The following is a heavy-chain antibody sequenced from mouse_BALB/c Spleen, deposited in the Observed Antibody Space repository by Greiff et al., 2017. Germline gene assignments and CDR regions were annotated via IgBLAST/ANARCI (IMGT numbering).Heavy chain of an antibody. D-gene: IGHD1-1*01. Sequence: EVKLVESGGGLVQPGGSLKLSCAASGFTFSSYTMSWVRQTPEKRLEWVATISSGGSYTYYPDSVKGRFTISRDNAKNTLYLQMSSLKSEDTAMYYCTRDELRSLFAYWGQGTLVTVSA. V-gene: IGHV5-6-4*01. CDR1: GFTFSSYT. CDR2: ISSGGSYT. CDR3: TRDELRSLFAY. J-gene: IGHJ3*01.